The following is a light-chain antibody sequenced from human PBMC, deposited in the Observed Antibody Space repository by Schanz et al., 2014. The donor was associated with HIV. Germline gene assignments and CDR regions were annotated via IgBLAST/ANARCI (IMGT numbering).Light chain of an antibody. Sequence: EIVMTQSPGTLSVSPGERATLSCRASQRVSSNLAWYQQKPGQAPRLLIYDASTRATGVPGRFSGGGSGTDFTLTISRLEPEDFAVYYCQQYGNSPRTFGQGTKVEIK. CDR2: DAS. V-gene: IGKV3-20*01. CDR3: QQYGNSPRT. CDR1: QRVSSN. J-gene: IGKJ1*01.